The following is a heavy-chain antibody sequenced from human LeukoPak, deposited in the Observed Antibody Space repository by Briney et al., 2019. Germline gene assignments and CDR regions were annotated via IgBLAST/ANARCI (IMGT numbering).Heavy chain of an antibody. D-gene: IGHD3-16*01. CDR1: EFTFSIYW. J-gene: IGHJ4*02. V-gene: IGHV3-7*01. Sequence: PGGSLRLSCAASEFTFSIYWMSWVRQVPGKGLEWVANITQGGSEKYYVDSVKGRFTISRDNAKNSLYLQMNNLRADDTAVYYCARENSGGSAFDYWGQGTLVTVSS. CDR2: ITQGGSEK. CDR3: ARENSGGSAFDY.